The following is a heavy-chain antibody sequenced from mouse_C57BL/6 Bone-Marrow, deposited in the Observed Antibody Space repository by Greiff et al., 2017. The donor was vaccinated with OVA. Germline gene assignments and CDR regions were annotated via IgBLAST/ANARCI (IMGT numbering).Heavy chain of an antibody. J-gene: IGHJ3*01. CDR1: GFTFSSYG. CDR3: AKGLWGTSAY. D-gene: IGHD3-1*01. CDR2: ISSGGSYT. Sequence: EVHLVESGGDLVKPGGSLKLSCAASGFTFSSYGMSWVRQTPDKRLEWVATISSGGSYTYYPDSVKGRFTISRDNAKNTLYLQMSSLKSEDTAICYCAKGLWGTSAYWGPGTLVTVSA. V-gene: IGHV5-6*01.